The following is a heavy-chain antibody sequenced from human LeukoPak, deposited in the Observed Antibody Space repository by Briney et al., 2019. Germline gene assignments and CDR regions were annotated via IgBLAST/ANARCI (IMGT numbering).Heavy chain of an antibody. CDR2: IYYSGST. J-gene: IGHJ5*02. D-gene: IGHD3-3*01. CDR3: ARDKGGTIFGVVTTENWFDP. Sequence: PSETLSLTCTVSGGSISSYYWSWIRQPPGKGLEWIGYIYYSGSTNYNPSLKSRVTISVDTSKNQFSLKLSSVTAADTAVYYCARDKGGTIFGVVTTENWFDPWGQGTLVTVSS. V-gene: IGHV4-59*12. CDR1: GGSISSYY.